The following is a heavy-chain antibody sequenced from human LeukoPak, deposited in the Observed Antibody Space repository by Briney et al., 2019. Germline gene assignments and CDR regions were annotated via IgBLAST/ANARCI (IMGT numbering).Heavy chain of an antibody. Sequence: SETLSLTCTVSGGSISSSSYYWGWIRQPPGKGLEWIGSIYYSGSTYYNPSLKSRVTISVDTSKNQFSLKLSSVTAADTAVYYCASPYYYDSSGYFPIGYWGQGTLVTVSS. CDR2: IYYSGST. J-gene: IGHJ4*02. CDR1: GGSISSSSYY. D-gene: IGHD3-22*01. CDR3: ASPYYYDSSGYFPIGY. V-gene: IGHV4-39*01.